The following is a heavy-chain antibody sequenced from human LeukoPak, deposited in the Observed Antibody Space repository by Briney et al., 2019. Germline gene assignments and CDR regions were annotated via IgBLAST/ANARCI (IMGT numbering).Heavy chain of an antibody. D-gene: IGHD6-19*01. CDR3: AKDREYSSGWYFGDY. CDR1: GFTFSSYA. J-gene: IGHJ4*02. CDR2: ISGSGGST. V-gene: IGHV3-23*01. Sequence: GGSLRLSCAASGFTFSSYAMSWVRQAPGKGLEWLSSISGSGGSTYYADSVKGRFTISRDNSKNTLYLQMHSLRAEDTAVYYCAKDREYSSGWYFGDYWGQGTLVTVSS.